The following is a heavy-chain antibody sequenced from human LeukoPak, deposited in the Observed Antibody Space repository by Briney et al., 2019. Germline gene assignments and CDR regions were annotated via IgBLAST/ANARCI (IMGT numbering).Heavy chain of an antibody. CDR2: ISAYNGNT. V-gene: IGHV1-18*04. J-gene: IGHJ4*02. D-gene: IGHD3-9*01. CDR3: ARYRYDILTGYYTFDY. Sequence: ASVNVSCKASGYTFTGYYMHWVRQAPGQGLEWMGWISAYNGNTNYAQKLQGRVTMTTDTSTSTAYMELRSLRSDDTAVYYCARYRYDILTGYYTFDYWGQGTLVTVSS. CDR1: GYTFTGYY.